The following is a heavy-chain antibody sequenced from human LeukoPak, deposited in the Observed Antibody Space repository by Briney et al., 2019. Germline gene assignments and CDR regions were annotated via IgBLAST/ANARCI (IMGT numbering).Heavy chain of an antibody. CDR1: GFSFRYFA. Sequence: PGGSLGLSCVGSGFSFRYFAIHWVCQAPGKGLEYVSVINTDGRITYYADSVKGRFTISRDNSKNTLYLQMNSLRAEDTAVYYCAKLQWLVMSVSDYWGQGTLVTVSS. CDR3: AKLQWLVMSVSDY. D-gene: IGHD6-19*01. J-gene: IGHJ4*02. V-gene: IGHV3-64*02. CDR2: INTDGRIT.